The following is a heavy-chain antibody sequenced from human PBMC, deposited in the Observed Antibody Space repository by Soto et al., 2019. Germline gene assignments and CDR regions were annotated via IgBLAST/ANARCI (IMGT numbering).Heavy chain of an antibody. V-gene: IGHV3-30*18. Sequence: GGSLRLSCAASGLTFSSYGMHWVRQAPGKGLEWVAAISYDGSYQKYGDSVKGRFTISRDNSKNTLYLQLNSLRAEDTAVYYCAKTYSGSYYDAFDIWGQGTMVTVSS. J-gene: IGHJ3*02. D-gene: IGHD1-26*01. CDR1: GLTFSSYG. CDR3: AKTYSGSYYDAFDI. CDR2: ISYDGSYQ.